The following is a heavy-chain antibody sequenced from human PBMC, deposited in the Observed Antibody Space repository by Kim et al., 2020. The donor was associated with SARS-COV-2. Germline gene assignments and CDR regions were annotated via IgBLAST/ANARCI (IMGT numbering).Heavy chain of an antibody. J-gene: IGHJ5*02. CDR3: AKDIAAAGIGWFDP. D-gene: IGHD6-13*01. Sequence: AASVKGRFTISRDNSKNTLYLQMNSLRAEDTAVYYCAKDIAAAGIGWFDPWGQGTLVTVSS. V-gene: IGHV3-23*01.